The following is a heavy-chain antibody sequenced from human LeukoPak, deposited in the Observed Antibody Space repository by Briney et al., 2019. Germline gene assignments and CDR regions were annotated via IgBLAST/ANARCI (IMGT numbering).Heavy chain of an antibody. J-gene: IGHJ4*02. Sequence: QSGGSLRLSCAASGFTFSSYAMHWVRQAPGKGLEWVAVISYDGSNKYYADSVKGRFTISRDNSKNTLYLQMNSLRAEDTAAYYCARESGGSSSWYVDYWGQGTLVTVSS. CDR1: GFTFSSYA. V-gene: IGHV3-30*04. D-gene: IGHD6-13*01. CDR3: ARESGGSSSWYVDY. CDR2: ISYDGSNK.